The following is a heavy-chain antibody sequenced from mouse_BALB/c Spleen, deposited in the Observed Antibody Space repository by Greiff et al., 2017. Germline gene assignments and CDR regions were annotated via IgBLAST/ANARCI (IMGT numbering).Heavy chain of an antibody. Sequence: EVKLMESGPGLVKPSQSLSLTCTVTGYSITSDYAWNWIRQFPGNKLEWMGYISYSGSTSYNPSLKSRISITRDTSKNQFFLQLNSVTTEDTATYYCASPIYYGNYDAMDYWGQGTSVTVSS. CDR1: GYSITSDYA. D-gene: IGHD2-1*01. V-gene: IGHV3-2*02. J-gene: IGHJ4*01. CDR2: ISYSGST. CDR3: ASPIYYGNYDAMDY.